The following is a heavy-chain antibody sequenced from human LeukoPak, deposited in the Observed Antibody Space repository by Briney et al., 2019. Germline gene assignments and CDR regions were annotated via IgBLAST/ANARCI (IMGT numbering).Heavy chain of an antibody. D-gene: IGHD3-10*01. CDR3: ATDNSYGSGSYYT. Sequence: PSETLSLTCTVSGGSISSYYWSWIRQPPGKGLEWIGYIYYSGSTNYNPSLESRVTISVDTSKNQFSLKLSSVTAADTAVYYCATDNSYGSGSYYTWGQGTLVTVSS. V-gene: IGHV4-59*01. CDR2: IYYSGST. CDR1: GGSISSYY. J-gene: IGHJ4*02.